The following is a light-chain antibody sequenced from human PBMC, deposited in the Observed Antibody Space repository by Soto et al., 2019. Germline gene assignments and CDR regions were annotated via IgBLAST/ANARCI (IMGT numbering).Light chain of an antibody. J-gene: IGKJ4*01. CDR3: LQRSNWLT. CDR1: QSVSSFY. CDR2: GAS. V-gene: IGKV3D-20*02. Sequence: ETVLTQSPGTLSLSPGEGATFSCRASQSVSSFYLAWYQQKPGQAPRLLIYGASRRATGIPDRFSGSGSGTDFTLTISRLEPEDFAVYYCLQRSNWLTFGGGTKVEIK.